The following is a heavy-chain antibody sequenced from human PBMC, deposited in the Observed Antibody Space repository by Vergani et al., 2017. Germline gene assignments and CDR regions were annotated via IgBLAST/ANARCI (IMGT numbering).Heavy chain of an antibody. CDR1: GGSFSGYY. CDR2: INHSGST. Sequence: QVQLQQWGAGLLKPSETLSLTCAVYGGSFSGYYWSWIRQPPGKGLEWIGEINHSGSTNYNPSLKSRVTISVDTSKNQFSLKLRSVPAADTAVCYCARVFQLAGDYYYYGMDVWGQGTTVTVSS. D-gene: IGHD6-6*01. CDR3: ARVFQLAGDYYYYGMDV. J-gene: IGHJ6*02. V-gene: IGHV4-34*01.